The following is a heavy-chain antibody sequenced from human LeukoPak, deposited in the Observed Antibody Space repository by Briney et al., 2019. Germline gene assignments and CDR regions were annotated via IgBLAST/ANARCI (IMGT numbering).Heavy chain of an antibody. CDR2: ISSSSSYI. Sequence: GGSLRLSCAASGFTFSSYSMNWVRQAPGKGLEWVSSISSSSSYIYYADSVKGRFTISRDNAKNSLYLQMNSLRAEDTAVYYCARVQIVGATHDYWGQGTLVTVSS. CDR1: GFTFSSYS. V-gene: IGHV3-21*01. D-gene: IGHD1-26*01. CDR3: ARVQIVGATHDY. J-gene: IGHJ4*02.